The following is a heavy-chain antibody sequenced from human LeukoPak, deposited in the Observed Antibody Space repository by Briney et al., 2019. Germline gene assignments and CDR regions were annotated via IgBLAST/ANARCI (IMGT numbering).Heavy chain of an antibody. V-gene: IGHV4-59*01. J-gene: IGHJ4*02. CDR3: ARSSGATLDY. CDR1: GGCISSYY. Sequence: PSETLSLTCTVSGGCISSYYWSWIRQPPGKGLEWIGYIYYSGSTNYNPSLKSRVTIAVDTSKNQFSLKLSSVTAADTAVYYCARSSGATLDYWGQGTLVTVSS. CDR2: IYYSGST. D-gene: IGHD1-26*01.